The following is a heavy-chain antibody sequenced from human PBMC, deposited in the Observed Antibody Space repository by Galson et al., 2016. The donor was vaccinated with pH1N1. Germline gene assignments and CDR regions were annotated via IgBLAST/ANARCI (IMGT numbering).Heavy chain of an antibody. CDR1: GFTFSNFA. V-gene: IGHV3-23*01. CDR2: ISGGGDNT. D-gene: IGHD4-23*01. CDR3: AKFDWSTMVTPGYFDS. Sequence: SLRLSCAASGFTFSNFAMSWVRQAPGRGLKWVSDISGGGDNTYYADSVNGRFTISRGNSKNILYLHMNSLSPEDTGIFYCAKFDWSTMVTPGYFDSWGHGTLVSVSS. J-gene: IGHJ4*01.